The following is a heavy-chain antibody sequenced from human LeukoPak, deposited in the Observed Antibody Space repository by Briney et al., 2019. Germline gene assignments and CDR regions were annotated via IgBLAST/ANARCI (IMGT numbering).Heavy chain of an antibody. CDR3: ARSENDYGDYYYYGMDA. D-gene: IGHD4-17*01. CDR2: INHSGST. J-gene: IGHJ6*02. CDR1: GGSFSGYY. Sequence: SETLSLTCAVYGGSFSGYYWSWIRQPPGKGLEWIGEINHSGSTNYNPSLKSRVTISVDTSKNQFSLKLSSVTAADTAVYYCARSENDYGDYYYYGMDAWGQGTTVTVSS. V-gene: IGHV4-34*01.